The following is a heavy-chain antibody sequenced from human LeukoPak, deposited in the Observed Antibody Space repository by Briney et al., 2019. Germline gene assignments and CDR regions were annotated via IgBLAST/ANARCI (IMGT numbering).Heavy chain of an antibody. Sequence: ASVKVSCKASGYTFTGYYMHWVRQAPGQGLERMGWINPNSGGTNYAQKFQGRVTMTRDTSISTAYMELSRLRSDDTAVYYCARDPYYDFWSGYYYSDDAFDIWGQGTMVTVSS. D-gene: IGHD3-3*01. CDR2: INPNSGGT. CDR1: GYTFTGYY. CDR3: ARDPYYDFWSGYYYSDDAFDI. V-gene: IGHV1-2*02. J-gene: IGHJ3*02.